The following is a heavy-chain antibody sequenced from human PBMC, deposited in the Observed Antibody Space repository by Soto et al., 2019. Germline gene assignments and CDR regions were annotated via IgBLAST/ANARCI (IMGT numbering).Heavy chain of an antibody. CDR3: ARVWYSSSWHYFDY. CDR2: IYYSGST. D-gene: IGHD6-13*01. J-gene: IGHJ4*02. Sequence: KASETLSLTCTVSGGSISSYYWSWIRQPPGKGLEWIGYIYYSGSTNYNPSLKSRVTISVDTSKNQFSLKLSSVTAADTAVYYCARVWYSSSWHYFDYWGQGTLVTVSS. CDR1: GGSISSYY. V-gene: IGHV4-59*01.